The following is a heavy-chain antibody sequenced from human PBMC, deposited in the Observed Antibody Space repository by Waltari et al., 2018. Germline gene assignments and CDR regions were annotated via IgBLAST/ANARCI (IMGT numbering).Heavy chain of an antibody. V-gene: IGHV3-74*01. CDR1: GFTFSRYW. J-gene: IGHJ3*02. D-gene: IGHD1-26*01. Sequence: EVQLVESGGGLVQPGGSLSLSCAASGFTFSRYWMHWVRQAPGKGVVWVSRINSDGSSTNHAASVKGRFTISRDNAKNTLYLQMNSLRAEDTAVYYCARAYSGTRNAFDIWGQGTMVTVSS. CDR2: INSDGSST. CDR3: ARAYSGTRNAFDI.